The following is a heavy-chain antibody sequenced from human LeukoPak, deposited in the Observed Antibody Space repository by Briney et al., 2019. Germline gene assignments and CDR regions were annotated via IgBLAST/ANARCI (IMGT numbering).Heavy chain of an antibody. V-gene: IGHV1-58*01. Sequence: ASVTVSCKASGFTFTSTAVQRVRQARGQRLEWIGWILVGSGNTNYAQMFQERVTLTWDVSTSTAYMVLSSLRSEDTAIYYCASDPPYTSSSAWWGQGTLVTVSS. D-gene: IGHD2-2*01. CDR1: GFTFTSTA. CDR3: ASDPPYTSSSAW. CDR2: ILVGSGNT. J-gene: IGHJ4*02.